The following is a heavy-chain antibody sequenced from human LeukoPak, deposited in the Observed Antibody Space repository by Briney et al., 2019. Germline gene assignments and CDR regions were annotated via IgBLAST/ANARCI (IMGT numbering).Heavy chain of an antibody. J-gene: IGHJ4*02. CDR1: GYTFIRYY. D-gene: IGHD3/OR15-3a*01. CDR2: VNPSGDST. CDR3: ARWTTTYLDY. Sequence: GAAVKVSCKASGYTFIRYYIHWVRQAPGQGLEWMGIVNPSGDSTNYAQKFQGRVTMTRDTSTSTVYMELSSLRSEDTAVYYCARWTTTYLDYWGQGTLVIVSS. V-gene: IGHV1-46*01.